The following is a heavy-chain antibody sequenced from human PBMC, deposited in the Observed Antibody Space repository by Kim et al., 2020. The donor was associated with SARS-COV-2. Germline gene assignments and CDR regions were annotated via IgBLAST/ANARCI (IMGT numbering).Heavy chain of an antibody. CDR2: NK. Sequence: NKYYADSVKGRFTISRDNSKNTLYLQMNSLRAEDTAVYYCAKRTSEELDYWGQGTLVTVSS. CDR3: AKRTSEELDY. V-gene: IGHV3-30*02. J-gene: IGHJ4*02. D-gene: IGHD1-1*01.